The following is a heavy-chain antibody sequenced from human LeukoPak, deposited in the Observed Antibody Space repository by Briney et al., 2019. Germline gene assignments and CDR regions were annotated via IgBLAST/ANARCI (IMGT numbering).Heavy chain of an antibody. D-gene: IGHD6-6*01. Sequence: WASVKVSCKASGGTFSSYAISWVRQAPGQGLEWMGGIIPIFGTANYAQKFQGRVTITADESTSTAYMELSSLRSEDTAVYYCARDVHYYYGMDVWGQGTTVTVSS. V-gene: IGHV1-69*13. J-gene: IGHJ6*02. CDR3: ARDVHYYYGMDV. CDR2: IIPIFGTA. CDR1: GGTFSSYA.